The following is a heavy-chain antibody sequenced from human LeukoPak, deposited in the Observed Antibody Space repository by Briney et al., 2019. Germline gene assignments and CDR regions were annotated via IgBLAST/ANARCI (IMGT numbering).Heavy chain of an antibody. CDR2: ISGSGGST. V-gene: IGHV3-23*01. D-gene: IGHD3-10*01. Sequence: XXXVRXAPXXXLEWVSAISGSGGSTYYADSVKGRFAISRDNSKNTLYLQMNSLRAEDTAVYYCAKDDSGSWASYFDYWGQGTLVTVSS. CDR3: AKDDSGSWASYFDY. J-gene: IGHJ4*02.